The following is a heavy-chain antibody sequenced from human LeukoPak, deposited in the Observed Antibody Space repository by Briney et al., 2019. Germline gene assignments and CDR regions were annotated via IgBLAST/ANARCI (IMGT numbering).Heavy chain of an antibody. CDR3: AVGYCSSTSCYPNYYYYGMDV. J-gene: IGHJ6*02. Sequence: SVKVSCKASGGTFSSYAISWVRQAPGQGLEWMGRIIPILGIASYAQKFQGRVTITADKSTSTAYMELSSLRSEDTAVYYCAVGYCSSTSCYPNYYYYGMDVWGQGTTVTVSS. CDR2: IIPILGIA. V-gene: IGHV1-69*04. D-gene: IGHD2-2*01. CDR1: GGTFSSYA.